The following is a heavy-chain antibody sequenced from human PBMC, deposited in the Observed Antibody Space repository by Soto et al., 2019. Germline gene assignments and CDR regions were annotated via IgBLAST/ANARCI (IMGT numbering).Heavy chain of an antibody. CDR2: FNPNSGGS. J-gene: IGHJ4*02. D-gene: IGHD2-2*01. Sequence: ASVKVSCKASGYTFTGYYMHWVRQAPGQGLEWMGWFNPNSGGSKYAQKFQGRVTMTRDTSISTAYMELSSLRSDDTAVYFCAREVRYCSSTSCDDFEYWGQGTLVTVS. V-gene: IGHV1-2*02. CDR1: GYTFTGYY. CDR3: AREVRYCSSTSCDDFEY.